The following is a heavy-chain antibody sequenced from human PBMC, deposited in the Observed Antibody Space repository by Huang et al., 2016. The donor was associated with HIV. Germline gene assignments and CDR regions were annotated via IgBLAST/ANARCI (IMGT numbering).Heavy chain of an antibody. D-gene: IGHD2-15*01. Sequence: QVQLVESGGGVVQHGTSLRLSCAAAGFIFSNFGMHWVRQAPGKGLEGVAVMSYDGRSDRYSDSVKGRFTISRDNDKNTLSLEMNRLRHDDTAVYYCAKESRWFSDFDQWGQGTLVTVSS. CDR3: AKESRWFSDFDQ. CDR2: MSYDGRSD. J-gene: IGHJ5*02. V-gene: IGHV3-30*18. CDR1: GFIFSNFG.